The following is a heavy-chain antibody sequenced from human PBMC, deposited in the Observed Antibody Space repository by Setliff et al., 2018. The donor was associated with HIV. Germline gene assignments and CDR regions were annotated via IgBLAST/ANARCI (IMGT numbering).Heavy chain of an antibody. CDR2: MYYRGTT. J-gene: IGHJ6*03. Sequence: SETLSLTCTVSGGSIISSSCYWGWIRLPPGKGLEWIGSMYYRGTTYNNPSLKSRVTISVDTSNNQFSLKLSSVTAADTAVYYCARGGGTSSPIDYHYYIDVWGKGTMVTVSS. CDR3: ARGGGTSSPIDYHYYIDV. D-gene: IGHD6-6*01. V-gene: IGHV4-39*01. CDR1: GGSIISSSCY.